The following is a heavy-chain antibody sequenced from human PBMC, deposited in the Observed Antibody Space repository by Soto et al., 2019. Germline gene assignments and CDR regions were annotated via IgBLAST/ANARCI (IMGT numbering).Heavy chain of an antibody. CDR3: AREGCGGDCYSGYYFDY. V-gene: IGHV4-59*01. CDR2: IYYSGST. CDR1: GGSISSYY. Sequence: NPSETLSLTCTVSGGSISSYYWSWIRQPPGKGLEWIGYIYYSGSTNCNPSLKSRVTISVDTSKNQFSLKLSSVTAADTAVYYCAREGCGGDCYSGYYFDYWGQGTLVTVSS. J-gene: IGHJ4*02. D-gene: IGHD2-21*02.